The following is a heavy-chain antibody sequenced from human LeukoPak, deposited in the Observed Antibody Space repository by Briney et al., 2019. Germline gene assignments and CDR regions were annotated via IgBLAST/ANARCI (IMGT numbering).Heavy chain of an antibody. V-gene: IGHV1-8*01. CDR1: GYTFTNYD. D-gene: IGHD3-10*01. Sequence: GASVKASCKTSGYTFTNYDINWVRQATGQGLEWMGWMNPMDGNTGYVQKFQGRVTMTTNTSISTAYMELSSLKSEDMAVYYCARVSSLGGAGSTYYGMDVWGQGTTVSVSS. J-gene: IGHJ6*02. CDR2: MNPMDGNT. CDR3: ARVSSLGGAGSTYYGMDV.